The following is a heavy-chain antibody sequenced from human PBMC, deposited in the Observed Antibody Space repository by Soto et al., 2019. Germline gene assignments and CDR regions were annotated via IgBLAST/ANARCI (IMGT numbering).Heavy chain of an antibody. J-gene: IGHJ6*02. V-gene: IGHV1-69*13. D-gene: IGHD3-22*01. Sequence: ASVKVSCKASGGTFSSYAISWVRQAPGQGLEWMGGIIPIFGTANYAQKFQGRVTITADESTSTAYMELSSLRSEDTAVYCCARDSYDSSGSGYYGMDVWGQGTTVTVSS. CDR3: ARDSYDSSGSGYYGMDV. CDR1: GGTFSSYA. CDR2: IIPIFGTA.